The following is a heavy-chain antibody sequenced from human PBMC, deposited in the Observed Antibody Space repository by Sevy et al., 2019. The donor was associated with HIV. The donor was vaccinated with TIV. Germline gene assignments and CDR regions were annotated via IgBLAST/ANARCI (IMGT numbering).Heavy chain of an antibody. CDR2: IYPGDSDT. Sequence: GESLKISCKGSGYSFTSYWIGWVRQMPGKGLEWMGIIYPGDSDTGYSPSFQGQVTISADKSISTAYLQWSSLKASDTAMYYCARVAYCGGDCYMYFDYWCQGTLVTVSS. CDR1: GYSFTSYW. D-gene: IGHD2-21*02. CDR3: ARVAYCGGDCYMYFDY. V-gene: IGHV5-51*01. J-gene: IGHJ4*02.